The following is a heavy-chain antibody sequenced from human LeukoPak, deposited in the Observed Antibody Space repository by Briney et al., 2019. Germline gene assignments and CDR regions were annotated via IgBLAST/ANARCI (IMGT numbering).Heavy chain of an antibody. CDR2: FNHSGST. V-gene: IGHV4-34*01. D-gene: IGHD2-15*01. J-gene: IGHJ5*02. CDR1: GGSFSGYY. CDR3: ARALIYCSGGSCYSGWFDP. Sequence: SETLSLTCAVYGGSFSGYYWSWIRQPPGKGLEWIGKFNHSGSTNYNPSLKSRVTISVDTSKNQFSLKLSSVTAADTAVYYCARALIYCSGGSCYSGWFDPWGQGTLVTVSS.